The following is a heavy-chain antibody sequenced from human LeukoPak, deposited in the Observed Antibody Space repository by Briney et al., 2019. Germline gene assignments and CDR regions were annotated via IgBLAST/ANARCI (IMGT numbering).Heavy chain of an antibody. CDR1: GVSIRSGDDY. CDR3: ARGPYYDFWRRTLKTRFDY. Sequence: SETLSLTCTVSGVSIRSGDDYWGWIRQPPVRGLEWIWYIYYSVSTYYNPSLKSRVTLSVHTSKNTFSLKLSALTAADTAVYYCARGPYYDFWRRTLKTRFDYWGQGTLVTVSS. D-gene: IGHD3-3*01. CDR2: IYYSVST. V-gene: IGHV4-30-4*01. J-gene: IGHJ4*02.